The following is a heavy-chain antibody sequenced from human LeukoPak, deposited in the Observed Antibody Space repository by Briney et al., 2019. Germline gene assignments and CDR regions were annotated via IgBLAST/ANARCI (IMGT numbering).Heavy chain of an antibody. CDR2: INQDGSDI. CDR3: AGWEVSNY. V-gene: IGHV3-7*01. Sequence: GGSLRLSCAASGFTFSSSWMSWVRQAPGKGLEWVAHINQDGSDIYYVDSVKGRFTISRDNTKNSLYLQMNSLRADDTAVYFCAGWEVSNYWGQGTLVTVSS. J-gene: IGHJ4*02. CDR1: GFTFSSSW. D-gene: IGHD1-26*01.